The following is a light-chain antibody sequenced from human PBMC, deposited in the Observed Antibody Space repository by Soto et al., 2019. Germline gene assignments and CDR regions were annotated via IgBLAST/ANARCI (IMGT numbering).Light chain of an antibody. V-gene: IGKV1-5*03. Sequence: DIQMTQSPSTLSASAGDTVTITCRASQNITTWLAWYLQKPGKAPKLLIYKASTLETGAPSRFSGSGSGTEFTLTIRSLQPDEFATYYCQHYNSYSEAFGQGTKVELK. CDR3: QHYNSYSEA. J-gene: IGKJ1*01. CDR2: KAS. CDR1: QNITTW.